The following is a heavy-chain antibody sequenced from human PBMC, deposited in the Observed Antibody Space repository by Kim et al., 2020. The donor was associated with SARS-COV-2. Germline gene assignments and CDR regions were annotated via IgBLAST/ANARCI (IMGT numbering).Heavy chain of an antibody. CDR2: IYYSGST. CDR3: ARGRIAAAD. Sequence: SETLSLTCTVSGGSISSYYWSWIRQPPGKGLEWIGYIYYSGSTNYNPSLKSRVTISVDTSKNQFSLKLSSVTAADTAVYYCARGRIAAADWGQGTLVTVSS. D-gene: IGHD6-13*01. V-gene: IGHV4-59*01. J-gene: IGHJ4*02. CDR1: GGSISSYY.